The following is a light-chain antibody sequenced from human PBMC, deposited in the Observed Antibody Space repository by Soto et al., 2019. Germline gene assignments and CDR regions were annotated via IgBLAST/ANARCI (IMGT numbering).Light chain of an antibody. Sequence: QSVLTQSPSVSGAPGQRVTISCTGSSSNIGAGYNVHWYQQHPGTAPKLLIYGNNNRPSGVPDRFSGSKSGTSGSLAITGLQDEDEADYYCQSYDSSLSGWVFGGGTKLTVL. CDR3: QSYDSSLSGWV. CDR2: GNN. V-gene: IGLV1-40*01. CDR1: SSNIGAGYN. J-gene: IGLJ3*02.